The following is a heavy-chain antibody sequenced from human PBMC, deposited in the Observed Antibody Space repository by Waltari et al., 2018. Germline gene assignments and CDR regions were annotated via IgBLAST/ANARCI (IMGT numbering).Heavy chain of an antibody. CDR1: GGTFSSYA. CDR2: TIPIFGTA. D-gene: IGHD3-16*02. Sequence: QVQLVQSGAEVKKPGSSVKVSCKAYGGTFSSYAISWVRQAPGQGLEWMGGTIPIFGTANSAQKCQGRVTITTDESTSTAYRELSSLRSEDTAVYYCARALHLGELSYPFYYYYGMDVWGQGTTVTVSS. J-gene: IGHJ6*02. CDR3: ARALHLGELSYPFYYYYGMDV. V-gene: IGHV1-69*05.